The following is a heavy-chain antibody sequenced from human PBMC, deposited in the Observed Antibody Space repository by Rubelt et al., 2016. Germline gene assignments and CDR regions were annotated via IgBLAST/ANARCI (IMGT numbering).Heavy chain of an antibody. V-gene: IGHV4-39*07. CDR2: MYHTGST. CDR3: ARDSPSPD. CDR1: GGSISSSNYY. Sequence: QLQLQESGPGLVKPSETLSLTCNVSGGSISSSNYYWGWIRQPTGKGLEWIGSMYHTGSTYYTPSLQSRVSMSVETSTNYISLNLNAVTAADTAVYYCARDSPSPDWGQGTLVTVSS. J-gene: IGHJ4*02.